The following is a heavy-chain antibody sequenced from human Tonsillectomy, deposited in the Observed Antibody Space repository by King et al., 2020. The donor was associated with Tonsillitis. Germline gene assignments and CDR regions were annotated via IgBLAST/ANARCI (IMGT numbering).Heavy chain of an antibody. CDR2: ISYDGTNN. V-gene: IGHV3-30*17. Sequence: VQLVESGGGVVQPGRSLRLSCAASGFTFSTYAMHWVRQAPGKGLEWVAVISYDGTNNYYADSVKGRFTISRDNSKNTLYLQMNSLRAEDTAVYYCARDSADYSYSYYMDVWGKGTTVTVSS. J-gene: IGHJ6*03. CDR3: ARDSADYSYSYYMDV. D-gene: IGHD3-10*01. CDR1: GFTFSTYA.